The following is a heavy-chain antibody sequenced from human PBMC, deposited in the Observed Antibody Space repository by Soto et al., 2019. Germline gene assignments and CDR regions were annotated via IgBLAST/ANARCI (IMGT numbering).Heavy chain of an antibody. V-gene: IGHV1-69*02. CDR1: GGTFSSYT. CDR2: IIPILGIA. D-gene: IGHD3-10*01. J-gene: IGHJ6*03. Sequence: ASVKVSCKASGGTFSSYTISWVRQAPGQGLEWMGRIIPILGIANYAQKFQGRVTITADKSTSTAYMELSSLRSEDTAVYYCASSFHYGSGSFYYYYMDVWGKGTTVTVSS. CDR3: ASSFHYGSGSFYYYYMDV.